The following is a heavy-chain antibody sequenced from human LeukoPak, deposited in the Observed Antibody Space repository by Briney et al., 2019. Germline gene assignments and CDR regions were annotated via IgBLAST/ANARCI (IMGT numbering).Heavy chain of an antibody. J-gene: IGHJ5*02. CDR2: ISGSGCST. CDR3: AKLGSGRITMVRGVISNWFDP. D-gene: IGHD3-10*01. Sequence: PGGSLRLSCAASGFTFSSYAMSWVRQAPGKGLEWVSAISGSGCSTYYADSVKGRFTISRDNSKNTLYLQMNSLRAEDTAVYYCAKLGSGRITMVRGVISNWFDPWGQGTLVTVSS. V-gene: IGHV3-23*01. CDR1: GFTFSSYA.